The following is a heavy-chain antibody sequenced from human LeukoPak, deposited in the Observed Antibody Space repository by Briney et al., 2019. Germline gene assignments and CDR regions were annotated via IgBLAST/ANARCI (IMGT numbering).Heavy chain of an antibody. CDR2: IYTTGST. D-gene: IGHD3-10*01. CDR3: ARDRVSGSGSWDAFDI. J-gene: IGHJ3*02. CDR1: GGSISSGSYY. Sequence: SETLSLTCTVSGGSISSGSYYWSWIRQPAGKELEWIGRIYTTGSTNYSPSLKNRVTISADTSKNQLSLKLSSVTAADTAVYYCARDRVSGSGSWDAFDIWGQGTMVTVSS. V-gene: IGHV4-61*02.